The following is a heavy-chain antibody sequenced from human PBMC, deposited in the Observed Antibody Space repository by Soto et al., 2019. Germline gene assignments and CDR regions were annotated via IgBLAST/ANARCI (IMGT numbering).Heavy chain of an antibody. D-gene: IGHD3-3*01. V-gene: IGHV1-8*01. J-gene: IGHJ6*03. CDR3: ARSNTIFGVVIIQYYYYYMDV. CDR2: MNPNSGNT. CDR1: GYTFTSYD. Sequence: ASVKVSCKASGYTFTSYDINWVRQATGQGLEWMGWMNPNSGNTGYAQKFQGRVTMTRNTSISTAYMELSSLRSEDTAVYYCARSNTIFGVVIIQYYYYYMDVWGKGTTVTVSS.